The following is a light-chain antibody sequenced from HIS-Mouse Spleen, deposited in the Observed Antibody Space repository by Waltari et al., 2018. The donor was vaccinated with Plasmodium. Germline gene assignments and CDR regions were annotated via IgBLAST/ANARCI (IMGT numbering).Light chain of an antibody. CDR1: QSISSY. V-gene: IGKV1-39*01. CDR3: QQSYSTPWT. Sequence: DIQMTQSPSSLSASVGDRVTITCRASQSISSYLNWYQQKPGKAPKLLIYAASSLQSGVPSRFGGSVSGTDFTFTISSLQPEDFATYYCQQSYSTPWTFGQGTTVEIK. CDR2: AAS. J-gene: IGKJ1*01.